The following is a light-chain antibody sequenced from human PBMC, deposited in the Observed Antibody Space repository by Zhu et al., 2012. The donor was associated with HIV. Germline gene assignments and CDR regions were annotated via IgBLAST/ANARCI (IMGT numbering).Light chain of an antibody. CDR1: QGISDS. CDR3: QKXRNCSFT. V-gene: IGKV1-27*01. Sequence: DIQLTQSPSSLSASVGDRITITCRASQGISDSLAWYQQKPNKGPQLLVYGASTLQPGVSSRFSGSGFGTDFTLTISDLQPDDIATYYCQKXRNCSFTFGGGTKGGD. CDR2: GAS. J-gene: IGKJ4*01.